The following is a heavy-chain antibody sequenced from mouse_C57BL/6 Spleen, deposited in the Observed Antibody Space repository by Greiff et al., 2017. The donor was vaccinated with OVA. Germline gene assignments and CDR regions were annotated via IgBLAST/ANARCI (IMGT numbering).Heavy chain of an antibody. D-gene: IGHD1-1*01. CDR2: IDPSDSYT. V-gene: IGHV1-69*01. J-gene: IGHJ2*01. CDR3: ARHYYGSSYEGNYFDY. CDR1: GYTFTSYW. Sequence: VQLQQPGAELVMPGASVKLSCKASGYTFTSYWMHWVKQRPGQGLEWIGEIDPSDSYTNYNQKFKGKSTLTVDKSSSTAYMQLSSLTSEDSAVYYCARHYYGSSYEGNYFDYWGQGTTLTVSS.